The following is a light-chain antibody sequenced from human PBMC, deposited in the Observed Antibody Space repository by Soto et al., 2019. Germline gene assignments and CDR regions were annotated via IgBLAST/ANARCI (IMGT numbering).Light chain of an antibody. CDR3: CSYADRYTFV. CDR2: DVT. V-gene: IGLV2-11*01. J-gene: IGLJ1*01. Sequence: QSVLTQPRSVSGSPGQSVTISCTGTSSDVGNYNFVSWYQQHPGKAPKLMIYDVTKWPSGVPGRFSGSKSGNTASLTISGLQAEDEADHYCCSYADRYTFVFGTGTKVTVL. CDR1: SSDVGNYNF.